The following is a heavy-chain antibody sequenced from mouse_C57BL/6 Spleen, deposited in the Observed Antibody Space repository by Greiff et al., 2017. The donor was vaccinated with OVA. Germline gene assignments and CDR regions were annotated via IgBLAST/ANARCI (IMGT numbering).Heavy chain of an antibody. CDR3: ARDAVITTVVATDYYAMDY. D-gene: IGHD1-1*01. CDR2: INPNYGTT. Sequence: VQLQHSGPELVKPGASVKISCKASGYSFTDYNMNWVKQSNGKSLEWIGVINPNYGTTSYNQKFKGKATLTVDQSSSTAYMQLNSLTSEDSAVYYCARDAVITTVVATDYYAMDYWGQGTSVTVSS. J-gene: IGHJ4*01. CDR1: GYSFTDYN. V-gene: IGHV1-39*01.